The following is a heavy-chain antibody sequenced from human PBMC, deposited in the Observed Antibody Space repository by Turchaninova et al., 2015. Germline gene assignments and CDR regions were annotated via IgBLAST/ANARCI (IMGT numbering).Heavy chain of an antibody. Sequence: EVRLVESGGGLVKPGGSLRLSCAASGFIFTYAWLSVVRQAPGRGVVWVGRVKSKPDGGKIKYTAPVKYRLTKSRDDSKNTRYLHMNSLKIEDTAVYYCTTAVYSSSWAWFDPWGQGTLVTVSS. D-gene: IGHD6-13*01. CDR3: TTAVYSSSWAWFDP. CDR2: VKSKPDGGKI. J-gene: IGHJ5*02. V-gene: IGHV3-15*01. CDR1: GFIFTYAW.